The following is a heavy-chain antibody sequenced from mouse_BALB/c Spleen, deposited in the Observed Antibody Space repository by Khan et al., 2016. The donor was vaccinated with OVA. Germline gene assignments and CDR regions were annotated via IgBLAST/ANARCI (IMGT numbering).Heavy chain of an antibody. V-gene: IGHV1-7*01. CDR3: ARRGLRWDFDY. D-gene: IGHD1-1*01. CDR1: GYTFINYW. CDR2: LNPSTGYN. J-gene: IGHJ2*01. Sequence: VQLQESGAELAKPGASVKMSCKASGYTFINYWILWVKQRPGQGLEWIGYLNPSTGYNESNKNVKDKATLTADKSSSTAYMQLSSLTSEDSAVYYCARRGLRWDFDYWGQGTTLTVSS.